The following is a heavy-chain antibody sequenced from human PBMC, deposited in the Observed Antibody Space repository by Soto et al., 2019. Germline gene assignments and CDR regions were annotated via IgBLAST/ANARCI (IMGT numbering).Heavy chain of an antibody. D-gene: IGHD2-2*01. CDR2: VNAGNGNT. J-gene: IGHJ6*02. V-gene: IGHV1-3*01. Sequence: ASVKVSCKASGYTFTSYAMHWVRQAPGQRLEWMGWVNAGNGNTKYSQEFQGRVTITRDTSASTAYMELSSLRSEDTAVYYCARVPGLLVVPAPTGYYGMDVWGQGTTVTVSS. CDR1: GYTFTSYA. CDR3: ARVPGLLVVPAPTGYYGMDV.